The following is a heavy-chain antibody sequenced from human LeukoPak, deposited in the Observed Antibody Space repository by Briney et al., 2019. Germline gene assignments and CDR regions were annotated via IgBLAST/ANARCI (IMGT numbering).Heavy chain of an antibody. J-gene: IGHJ3*02. D-gene: IGHD6-13*01. Sequence: ASVKVSCKASGYTFTSYGISWVRQAPGQGLEWMGWINPNSGGTNYAQKFQGRVIMTRDTSISTAYMELSRLRSDDTAMYYCASTGVALGEAAAFDAFDIWGQGTMVTVSS. CDR3: ASTGVALGEAAAFDAFDI. CDR1: GYTFTSYG. CDR2: INPNSGGT. V-gene: IGHV1-2*02.